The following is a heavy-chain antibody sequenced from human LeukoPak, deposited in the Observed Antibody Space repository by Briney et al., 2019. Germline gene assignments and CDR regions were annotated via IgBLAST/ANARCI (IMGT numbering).Heavy chain of an antibody. CDR2: IIPIFGTA. Sequence: SVKVSCKASGGTFSSYAISWVRQAPGQGLEWMGGIIPIFGTANYAQKFQGRVTITADESTSTAYMELSSLRSEDTAVYYCASFCSSTSCYPANWFDPWGQGTLVTVSS. J-gene: IGHJ5*02. V-gene: IGHV1-69*13. CDR1: GGTFSSYA. D-gene: IGHD2-2*01. CDR3: ASFCSSTSCYPANWFDP.